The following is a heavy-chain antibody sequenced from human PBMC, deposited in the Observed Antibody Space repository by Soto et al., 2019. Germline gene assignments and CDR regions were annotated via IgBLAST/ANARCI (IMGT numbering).Heavy chain of an antibody. CDR1: GASIRTYY. V-gene: IGHV4-59*01. Sequence: SETLSLTCTVSGASIRTYYWSWIRQPPGKGLEWIGYMYYSGSTNYNPSLKSRVTISVDTSKNQLSMKLSSVTAADTAIYYCARDYDSSGYYYQYWGQGLLVTVS. CDR2: MYYSGST. J-gene: IGHJ4*02. D-gene: IGHD3-22*01. CDR3: ARDYDSSGYYYQY.